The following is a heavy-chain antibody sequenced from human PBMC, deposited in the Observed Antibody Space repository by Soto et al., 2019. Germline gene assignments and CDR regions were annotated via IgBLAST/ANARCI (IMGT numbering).Heavy chain of an antibody. D-gene: IGHD6-6*01. Sequence: QVQLVQSGAEVKKPGASVRVSCKASGYTFTTYDINWVRQATGQGLEWMGWMSPYSGNTGFAQKFRGRITMTTNTTISTAYMELNSLRSDDSAEYYCARGGYSSSWEFDLWGQGTLVTVSP. J-gene: IGHJ5*02. CDR1: GYTFTTYD. V-gene: IGHV1-8*01. CDR3: ARGGYSSSWEFDL. CDR2: MSPYSGNT.